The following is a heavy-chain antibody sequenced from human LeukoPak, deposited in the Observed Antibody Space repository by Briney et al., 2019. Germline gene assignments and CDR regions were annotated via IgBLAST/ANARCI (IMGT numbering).Heavy chain of an antibody. D-gene: IGHD1-26*01. CDR2: ISDDGRSK. Sequence: GGSLRLSCAASGFSFISYGMHWVRQAPGKGLEWVGVISDDGRSKDYADSVKGRFTISRDNAKNSLYLQMNSLRAEDTAVYYCASAGSYWPRTDYWGQGTLVTVSS. V-gene: IGHV3-30*03. CDR3: ASAGSYWPRTDY. CDR1: GFSFISYG. J-gene: IGHJ4*02.